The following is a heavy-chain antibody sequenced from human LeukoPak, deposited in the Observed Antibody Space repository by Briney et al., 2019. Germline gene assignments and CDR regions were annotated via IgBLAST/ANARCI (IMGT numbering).Heavy chain of an antibody. CDR2: IPYDGNNE. D-gene: IGHD6-13*01. CDR3: ARERSIAAAGVNWFDP. Sequence: GGSLRLSCVASGFSFSSYGMHWVRQAPGKGLEWVAVIPYDGNNEHYADSVKGRFTISRDNSKNTLYLQMNSLRAEDTAVYYCARERSIAAAGVNWFDPWGQGTLVTVSS. CDR1: GFSFSSYG. V-gene: IGHV3-30*03. J-gene: IGHJ5*02.